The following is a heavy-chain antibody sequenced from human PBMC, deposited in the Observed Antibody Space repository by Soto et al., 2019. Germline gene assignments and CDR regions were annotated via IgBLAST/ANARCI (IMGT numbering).Heavy chain of an antibody. D-gene: IGHD3-22*01. J-gene: IGHJ4*02. CDR1: GFTFSSYA. CDR3: AKETYYYASSDYPPFDY. V-gene: IGHV3-23*01. Sequence: GGSLRLSCAASGFTFSSYAMSWVRQTPGKGLEWVSAISGSGGSTNYADSVKGRFTISRDNSKNTLYLQMNSLRAEDTAVYYCAKETYYYASSDYPPFDYWGQGTLVTVSS. CDR2: ISGSGGST.